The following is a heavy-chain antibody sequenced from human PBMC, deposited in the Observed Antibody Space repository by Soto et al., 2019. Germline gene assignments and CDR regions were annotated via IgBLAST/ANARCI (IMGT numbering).Heavy chain of an antibody. CDR2: ISGSGDST. Sequence: EVQLLDSGGGLVQPGGSLRLSCAAAGFTFSSYAMNWVRQSPGKGLEWVSVISGSGDSTYYADSVKGRFTISRDNSKNPLYLQMNSLRADDTAVYYCARRGPGTYFDYWCQGTLVTVSS. D-gene: IGHD6-13*01. J-gene: IGHJ4*02. CDR3: ARRGPGTYFDY. V-gene: IGHV3-23*01. CDR1: GFTFSSYA.